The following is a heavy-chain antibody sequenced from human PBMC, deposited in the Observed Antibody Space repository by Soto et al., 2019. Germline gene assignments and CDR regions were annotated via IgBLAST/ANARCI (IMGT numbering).Heavy chain of an antibody. V-gene: IGHV4-31*03. CDR2: IYYSGCT. Sequence: QVQLQESGTGLFIPSQTLSLICTVSGCCISSVGYYWSCIGQHPGKGLEWIGHIYYSGCTYYNPSVKIRVILSIDKSQNQFSLKVGSLNDAGTAGYCCEREYYCDYVICYWGQGTLVTGSS. CDR3: EREYYCDYVICY. J-gene: IGHJ4*02. CDR1: GCCISSVGYY. D-gene: IGHD4-17*01.